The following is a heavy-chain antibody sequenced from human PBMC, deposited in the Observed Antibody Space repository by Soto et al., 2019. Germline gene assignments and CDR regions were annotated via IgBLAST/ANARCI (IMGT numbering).Heavy chain of an antibody. CDR2: ISGSGGST. CDR3: AKDWNTGSGLLDY. Sequence: SGGSLRLSCAASGFTFSSYAMSWVRQAPGKGLEWVSAISGSGGSTYYADSVKGRFTISRDNSKNTLYLQMNSLRTEDTAVYYCAKDWNTGSGLLDYWGQGTLVTVSS. CDR1: GFTFSSYA. J-gene: IGHJ4*02. D-gene: IGHD1-1*01. V-gene: IGHV3-23*01.